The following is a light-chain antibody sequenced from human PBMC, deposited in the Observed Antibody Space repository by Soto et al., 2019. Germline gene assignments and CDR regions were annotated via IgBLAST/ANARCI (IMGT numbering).Light chain of an antibody. J-gene: IGLJ3*02. V-gene: IGLV2-14*01. CDR1: SSDVGGYNY. CDR3: RSYTTSSSWV. Sequence: QSALTQPASVSGSPGQSITISCTGTSSDVGGYNYVSWFQQHPGKAPKLMIYVVSNRPSGISNRFSGSKSGNTASLTISGLQAEDEADYYCRSYTTSSSWVFGGGTKLTVL. CDR2: VVS.